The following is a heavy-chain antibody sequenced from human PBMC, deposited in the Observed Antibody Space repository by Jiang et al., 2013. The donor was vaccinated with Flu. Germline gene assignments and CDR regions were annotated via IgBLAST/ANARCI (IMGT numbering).Heavy chain of an antibody. CDR3: ARGAGGYYYDSSGYPFFDY. CDR2: ISYDGSNK. V-gene: IGHV3-30*04. J-gene: IGHJ4*02. D-gene: IGHD3-22*01. Sequence: EWVAVISYDGSNKYYADSVKGRFTISRDNSKNTLYLQMNSLRAEDTAVYYCARGAGGYYYDSSGYPFFDYWGQGTLVTVSS.